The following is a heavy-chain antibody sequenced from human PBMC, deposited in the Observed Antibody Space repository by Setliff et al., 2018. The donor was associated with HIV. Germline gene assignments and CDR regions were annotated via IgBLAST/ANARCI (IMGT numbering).Heavy chain of an antibody. CDR2: INQSGIS. V-gene: IGHV4-34*01. CDR3: ARGGGFWSGQRDY. J-gene: IGHJ4*02. D-gene: IGHD3-3*01. Sequence: SETLSLTCAVYGGSFSDHYWTWIRQPPGKGLEWIGEINQSGISNFNPSLKSRVTMPIDTPKNQFSLKLCSVTAADTAVYFCARGGGFWSGQRDYWGQGTLVTVSS. CDR1: GGSFSDHY.